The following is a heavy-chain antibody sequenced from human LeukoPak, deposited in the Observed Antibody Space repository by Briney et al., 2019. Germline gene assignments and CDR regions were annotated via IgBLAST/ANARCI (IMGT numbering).Heavy chain of an antibody. CDR2: INHSGST. CDR3: ARDLEPYGSGSSNWFDP. Sequence: SETLSLTCAVYGGSFSGYYWSWIRQPPGKGLEWIGEINHSGSTNYNPSLKSRVTISVDTSKNQFSLKLSSVTAADTAVYYCARDLEPYGSGSSNWFDPWGQGTLVTVSS. D-gene: IGHD3-10*01. V-gene: IGHV4-34*01. J-gene: IGHJ5*02. CDR1: GGSFSGYY.